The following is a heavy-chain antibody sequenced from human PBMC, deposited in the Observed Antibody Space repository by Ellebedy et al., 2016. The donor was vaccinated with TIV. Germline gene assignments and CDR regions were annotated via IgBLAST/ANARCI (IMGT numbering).Heavy chain of an antibody. CDR3: ARQFTAYSYSFDI. Sequence: GESLKISXAGSGFTFSIYWMTWVRQAPGKGLEWVANIQQDGSETCYVDSVKGRFTISRDNAKNSLYLQMHSLRAEDTAVYYCARQFTAYSYSFDIWGQGTMVTVSP. D-gene: IGHD5-18*01. J-gene: IGHJ3*02. CDR1: GFTFSIYW. CDR2: IQQDGSET. V-gene: IGHV3-7*01.